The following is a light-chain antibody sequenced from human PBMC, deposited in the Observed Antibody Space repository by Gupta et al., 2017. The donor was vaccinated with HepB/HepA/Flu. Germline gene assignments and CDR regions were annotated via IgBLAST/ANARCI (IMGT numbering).Light chain of an antibody. Sequence: DIQLTQSPSSLSASVGDRVTITCRGSQSINNYLNWYQQRPGGATELLIYAASSWKSGVPSRFSGSGSGKDFTLTSSRLQDEDFANYYCQQSFSTHGFGQGTRVQ. V-gene: IGKV1-39*01. CDR2: AAS. J-gene: IGKJ1*01. CDR3: QQSFSTHG. CDR1: QSINNY.